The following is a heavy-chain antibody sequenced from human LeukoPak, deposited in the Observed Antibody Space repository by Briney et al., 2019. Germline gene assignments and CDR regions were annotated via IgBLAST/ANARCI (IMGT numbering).Heavy chain of an antibody. CDR2: IYYSGYT. V-gene: IGHV4-30-4*01. CDR1: GGSISSSEFY. Sequence: KSSETLSLTCTVSGGSISSSEFYWSWIRQPPGKGLEWIGYIYYSGYTDYTPPLKSRVAMSIDTSKNQFSLKLTSVTAADTAVYYCVRGVYYFDYWGQGTLVTVSS. CDR3: VRGVYYFDY. J-gene: IGHJ4*02. D-gene: IGHD3-10*01.